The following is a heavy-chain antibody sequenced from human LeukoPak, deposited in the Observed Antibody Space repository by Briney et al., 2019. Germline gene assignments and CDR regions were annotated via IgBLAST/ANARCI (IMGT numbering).Heavy chain of an antibody. CDR2: IYYRGTT. J-gene: IGHJ5*02. Sequence: SETLSLTCTVSGGSIINYDYYWGWIRQPPGKGLEWIASIYYRGTTYYNPSLKSRVAISADTSKNQFSLIVTSVTVADTAVYYCARQGNWFDPWGQGTLVTVSS. CDR1: GGSIINYDYY. V-gene: IGHV4-39*01. CDR3: ARQGNWFDP.